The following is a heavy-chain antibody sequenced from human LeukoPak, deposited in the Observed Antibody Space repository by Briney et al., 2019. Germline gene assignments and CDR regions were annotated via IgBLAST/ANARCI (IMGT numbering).Heavy chain of an antibody. Sequence: GGSLGLSCAASGFTFDDYAMHWVRQAPGKGLEWVSGISWNSGTIGYADSVKGRFTISRDNAKNSLYLQMNSLRPEDTALYYCAKGSYGSGSYVDYWGQVTLVTVSS. CDR2: ISWNSGTI. V-gene: IGHV3-9*01. D-gene: IGHD3-10*01. CDR3: AKGSYGSGSYVDY. J-gene: IGHJ4*02. CDR1: GFTFDDYA.